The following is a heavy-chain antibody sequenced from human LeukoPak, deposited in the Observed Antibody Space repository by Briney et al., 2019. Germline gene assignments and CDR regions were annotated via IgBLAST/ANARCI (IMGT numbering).Heavy chain of an antibody. CDR3: ARVQPHKYDSSGYPPDY. J-gene: IGHJ4*02. Sequence: GGSLRLSCAASGFTFSDYYRSWIRQAPGKGLEWVSYISSSGSTIYYADSVKGRFTISRDNAKNSLYLQMNSLRAEDTAVYYCARVQPHKYDSSGYPPDYWGQGTLVTVSS. D-gene: IGHD3-22*01. V-gene: IGHV3-11*01. CDR2: ISSSGSTI. CDR1: GFTFSDYY.